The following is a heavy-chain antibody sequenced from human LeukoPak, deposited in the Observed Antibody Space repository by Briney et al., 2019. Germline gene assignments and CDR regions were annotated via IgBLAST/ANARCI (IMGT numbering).Heavy chain of an antibody. J-gene: IGHJ5*02. CDR2: PSLHETT. D-gene: IGHD3/OR15-3a*01. V-gene: IGHV4-59*08. CDR3: ARLDCYDVVGCYNH. Sequence: KPSETLSLTCSVSGDSVTTYYWSWIRPATGRVWEWIGYPSLHETTNYTPPLGRRVILSVDTPNNTISRRLTPVTAADAAIYYCARLDCYDVVGCYNHWGRGTQVTVS. CDR1: GDSVTTYY.